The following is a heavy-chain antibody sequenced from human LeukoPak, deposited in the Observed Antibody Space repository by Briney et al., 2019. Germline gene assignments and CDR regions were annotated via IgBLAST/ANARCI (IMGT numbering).Heavy chain of an antibody. J-gene: IGHJ4*02. CDR3: ARAHFWD. V-gene: IGHV3-21*01. CDR1: GFTFSSYS. Sequence: GGSLRLPCAASGFTFSSYSMNWVRQAPGKGLEWVSSISSSSSYIYHADSVKGRFTISRDNAKNSLYLQMNSLRAEDTAVYYCARAHFWDWGQGTLVTVSS. CDR2: ISSSSSYI. D-gene: IGHD3-3*02.